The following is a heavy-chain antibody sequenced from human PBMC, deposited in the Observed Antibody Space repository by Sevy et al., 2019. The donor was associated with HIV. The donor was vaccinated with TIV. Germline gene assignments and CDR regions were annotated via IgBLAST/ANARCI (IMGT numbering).Heavy chain of an antibody. CDR2: ISSSGSSI. CDR1: GFTFSSYD. D-gene: IGHD2-15*01. V-gene: IGHV3-48*03. CDR3: TRNGGAFGNEFDP. J-gene: IGHJ5*02. Sequence: GSLRLSCTASGFTFSSYDMNWVRQAPGKGVEWVSKISSSGSSIYYADSVKGLFTIHRDNAKNSLNLQMNALRAEDTAVYYCTRNGGAFGNEFDPWGQGTLVTVSS.